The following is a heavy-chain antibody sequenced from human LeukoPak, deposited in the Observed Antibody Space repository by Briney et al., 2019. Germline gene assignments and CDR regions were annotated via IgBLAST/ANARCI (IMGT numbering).Heavy chain of an antibody. CDR1: GFTFSPYW. V-gene: IGHV3-74*01. CDR2: INGDGSST. Sequence: GGSLRLSCAASGFTFSPYWMHWVRQAPGKGLVWVSRINGDGSSTDYADSVKGRFTISRDNAKNTLYLQMNSLTAEDTAVYYCARDRGYQMVDPWGQGTLVTVPS. J-gene: IGHJ5*02. D-gene: IGHD5-12*01. CDR3: ARDRGYQMVDP.